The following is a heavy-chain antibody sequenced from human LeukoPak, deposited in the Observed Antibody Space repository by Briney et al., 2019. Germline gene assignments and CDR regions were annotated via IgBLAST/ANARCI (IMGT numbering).Heavy chain of an antibody. CDR3: AKDDYGDYWDAFDI. D-gene: IGHD4-17*01. Sequence: GGSLRLSCAASGFTFDDYAMHWVRQAPGEGLEWVSLISGDGGSTYYADSVKGRFTISRDNSKNSLYLQMNSLRTEDTALYYCAKDDYGDYWDAFDIWGQGTMVAVSS. V-gene: IGHV3-43*02. CDR1: GFTFDDYA. CDR2: ISGDGGST. J-gene: IGHJ3*02.